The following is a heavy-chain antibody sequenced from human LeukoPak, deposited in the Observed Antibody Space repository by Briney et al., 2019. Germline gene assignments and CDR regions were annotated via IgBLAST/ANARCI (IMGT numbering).Heavy chain of an antibody. V-gene: IGHV4-39*01. J-gene: IGHJ4*02. CDR2: IYYSGST. D-gene: IGHD4-17*01. Sequence: SETLSLTCTVSGGSISSSSYYWGWIRQPPGKGLEWIGSIYYSGSTYYNPSLKSRVTISVDTSKNQFSLKLSSVTAADTAVYYCARGLRGDLFDYWGQGTLVTVPS. CDR3: ARGLRGDLFDY. CDR1: GGSISSSSYY.